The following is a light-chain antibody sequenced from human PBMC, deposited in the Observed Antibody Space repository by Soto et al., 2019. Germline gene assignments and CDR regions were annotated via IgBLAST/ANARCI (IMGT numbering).Light chain of an antibody. Sequence: QSALTQPPSASGSPGQSVTISCTGTSSDIGGYNSVSWYQQHPGKAPTLMIYEVTKRPSGVPDRFSASKSGNTASLTVSGLQAEDEADYYCSSFTTSRAYVFGVGTKLTVL. CDR1: SSDIGGYNS. CDR3: SSFTTSRAYV. V-gene: IGLV2-8*01. J-gene: IGLJ1*01. CDR2: EVT.